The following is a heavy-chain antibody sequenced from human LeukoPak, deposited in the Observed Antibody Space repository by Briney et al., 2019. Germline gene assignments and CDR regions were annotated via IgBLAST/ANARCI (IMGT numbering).Heavy chain of an antibody. J-gene: IGHJ4*02. CDR1: GFTFSSYS. CDR3: VGAPPPHNFDY. V-gene: IGHV3-23*01. CDR2: ISSSGGAT. Sequence: GGSLRLSCAASGFTFSSYSMHWVRQAPGKGLEWVSGISSSGGATFYAESAKGRFTISRDNSKNTAYLQMNSLRADDTAIHYCVGAPPPHNFDYWGQGTLVTVSS. D-gene: IGHD1-26*01.